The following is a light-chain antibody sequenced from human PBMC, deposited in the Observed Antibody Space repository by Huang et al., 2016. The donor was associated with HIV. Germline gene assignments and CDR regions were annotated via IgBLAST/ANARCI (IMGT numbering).Light chain of an antibody. CDR2: WAA. CDR1: LDLFYNSTEKNY. V-gene: IGKV4-1*01. Sequence: DIVMTQSPDSLTLSLGARAAIKCKSSLDLFYNSTEKNYLAWYQQKPGQPPKLLIYWAATRDSGVPARFSGSGSRTDFTLTINGLQSDDTAVYYCQQYYTNHYTFGQGTKLEIK. J-gene: IGKJ2*01. CDR3: QQYYTNHYT.